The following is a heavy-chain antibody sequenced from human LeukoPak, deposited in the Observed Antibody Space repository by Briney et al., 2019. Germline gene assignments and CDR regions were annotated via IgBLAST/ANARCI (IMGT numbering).Heavy chain of an antibody. V-gene: IGHV4-34*01. J-gene: IGHJ4*02. D-gene: IGHD6-13*01. CDR3: ARGSGKQQLVLDWDY. CDR1: GGSFSGYY. Sequence: PSETLSLTCAVYGGSFSGYYWSWIRQPPGKGLEWIGEINHSGSTNYNPSLKSRVTISVDTSKNQFSLKLSSVTAADTAVYYCARGSGKQQLVLDWDYWGQGTLVTVSS. CDR2: INHSGST.